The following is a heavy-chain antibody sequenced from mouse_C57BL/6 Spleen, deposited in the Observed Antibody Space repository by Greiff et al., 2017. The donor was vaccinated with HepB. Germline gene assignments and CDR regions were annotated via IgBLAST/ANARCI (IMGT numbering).Heavy chain of an antibody. CDR2: IYPGSGST. D-gene: IGHD2-2*01. J-gene: IGHJ2*01. CDR3: ARSLYGYDDA. V-gene: IGHV1-55*01. Sequence: QVQLQQPGAELVKPGASVKMSCKASGYTFTSYWITWVKQRPGQGLEWIGDIYPGSGSTNYNEKFKGKATLTADKSSSTAYMQLNSLTSEDSAVYFCARSLYGYDDAWGQGTTLTVSS. CDR1: GYTFTSYW.